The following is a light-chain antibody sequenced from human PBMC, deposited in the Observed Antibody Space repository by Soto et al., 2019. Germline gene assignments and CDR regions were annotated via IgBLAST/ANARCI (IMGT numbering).Light chain of an antibody. J-gene: IGLJ1*01. V-gene: IGLV2-11*01. CDR3: CSHAGSYTYV. CDR1: SSDVGAYKY. Sequence: QSALTQPRSVSGSPGQSVTISCTGTSSDVGAYKYVSWYQQHPGKAPKVMIYDVSKRLSGVPDRFSGSKSGNTASLTISGLQAEDEADYYCCSHAGSYTYVFGTGTKVTVL. CDR2: DVS.